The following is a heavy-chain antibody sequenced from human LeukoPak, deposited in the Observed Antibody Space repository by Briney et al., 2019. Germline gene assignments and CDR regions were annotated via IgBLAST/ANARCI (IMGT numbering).Heavy chain of an antibody. J-gene: IGHJ4*02. CDR1: GYTFTSYY. CDR3: ATSSPFSYYFDS. Sequence: ASVKVSCKASGYTFTSYYMHWVRQAPGQGLEWMGWINPNNGDTNYAQNFHGSVTLTRDTSINTAYMELSGPRSDDTAVYYCATSSPFSYYFDSWGQGTLVTVSS. V-gene: IGHV1-2*02. D-gene: IGHD2-2*01. CDR2: INPNNGDT.